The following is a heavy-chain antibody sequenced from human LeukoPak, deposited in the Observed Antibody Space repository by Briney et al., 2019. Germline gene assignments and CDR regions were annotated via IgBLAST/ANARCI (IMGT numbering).Heavy chain of an antibody. V-gene: IGHV3-30*02. J-gene: IGHJ3*02. Sequence: GGSLRLSCAASGFSLSRYDMHWVRQAPGKGLEWVAFIQYDGRDKYYADSVRGRFTISRDNSKNILSLQMNSLRAEDTAVYYCAREMTTPDDAFDIWGQGTMVIVSS. CDR1: GFSLSRYD. CDR2: IQYDGRDK. D-gene: IGHD4-11*01. CDR3: AREMTTPDDAFDI.